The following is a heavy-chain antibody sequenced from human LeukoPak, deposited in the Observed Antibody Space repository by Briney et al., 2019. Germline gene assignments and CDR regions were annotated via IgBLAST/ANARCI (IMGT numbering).Heavy chain of an antibody. V-gene: IGHV4-34*01. Sequence: SETLSLTCAVYGGSFSGYYWSWIRQPPGKGLKWIGEINHSGSTNYNPSLKSRVTISVDTSKNQFSLKLSSVTAADTAVYYCARGPEVGAKAFYYYYYMDVWGKGTTVTVSS. CDR1: GGSFSGYY. D-gene: IGHD1-26*01. J-gene: IGHJ6*03. CDR3: ARGPEVGAKAFYYYYYMDV. CDR2: INHSGST.